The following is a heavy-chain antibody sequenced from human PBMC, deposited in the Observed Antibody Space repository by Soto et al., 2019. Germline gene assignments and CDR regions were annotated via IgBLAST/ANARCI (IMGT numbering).Heavy chain of an antibody. CDR2: ISWNSGSI. CDR3: AKDEGYGSGSYFFARGAFDY. J-gene: IGHJ4*02. CDR1: GFTFDDYA. Sequence: GGSLRLSCAASGFTFDDYAMHWVRQAPGKGLEWVSGISWNSGSIGYADSVKGRFTISRDNAKNSLYLQMNSLRAEDTALYYCAKDEGYGSGSYFFARGAFDYWGQGTLVTVSS. V-gene: IGHV3-9*01. D-gene: IGHD3-10*01.